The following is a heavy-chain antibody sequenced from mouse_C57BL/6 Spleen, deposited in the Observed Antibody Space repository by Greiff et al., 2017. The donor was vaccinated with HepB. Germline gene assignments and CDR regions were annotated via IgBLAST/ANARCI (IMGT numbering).Heavy chain of an antibody. V-gene: IGHV5-4*03. D-gene: IGHD4-1*01. CDR2: ISDGGSYT. Sequence: EVKLVESGGGLVKPGGSLKLSCAASGFTFSSYAMSWVRQTPEKRLEWVATISDGGSYTYYPDNVKGRFTISRDNAKNNLYLQMSHLKSEDTAMYYCARALANWGHFDYWGQGTTLTVSS. CDR1: GFTFSSYA. J-gene: IGHJ2*01. CDR3: ARALANWGHFDY.